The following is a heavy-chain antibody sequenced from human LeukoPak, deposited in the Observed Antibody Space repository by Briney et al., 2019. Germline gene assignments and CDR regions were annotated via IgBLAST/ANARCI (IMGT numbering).Heavy chain of an antibody. D-gene: IGHD1-7*01. CDR1: GGSISSYY. CDR2: IYYSGST. Sequence: SETLSLTCTVSGGSISSYYWSCIRQPPGKGLEWIGYIYYSGSTNYNPSLKSRVTVSVDTSKNQFSLKLSSVTAADTAVYYCARGELPFDYWGQGTLVTVSS. J-gene: IGHJ4*02. V-gene: IGHV4-59*01. CDR3: ARGELPFDY.